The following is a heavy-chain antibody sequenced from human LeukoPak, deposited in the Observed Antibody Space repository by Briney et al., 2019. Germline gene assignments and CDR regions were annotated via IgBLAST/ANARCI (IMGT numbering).Heavy chain of an antibody. CDR2: IDASGST. CDR1: GASVSSYY. CDR3: AREDGDI. V-gene: IGHV4-4*07. Sequence: SETLSLTCTVSGASVSSYYWIWIRQPAGRGLEWIGRIDASGSTNYNPSLKSRVTMSVDSSKNQFSLKVSSVTAADTAVYYCAREDGDIWGQGTMVTVSS. J-gene: IGHJ3*02. D-gene: IGHD5-24*01.